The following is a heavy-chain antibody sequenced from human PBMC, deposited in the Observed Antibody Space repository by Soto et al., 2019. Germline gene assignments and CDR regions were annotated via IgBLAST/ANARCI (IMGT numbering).Heavy chain of an antibody. CDR1: GVPIDQYY. D-gene: IGHD6-13*01. V-gene: IGHV4-59*01. CDR2: ILHRGGT. Sequence: PSETLSLTCHVSGVPIDQYYWPWIRQSPGRGLEWIGYILHRGGTNYNPSLKSRVTISADVSESLVSLTMTSVTDADTAHYYCARGLDAYSSSWYWFDYWGQGTLVTVSS. J-gene: IGHJ4*02. CDR3: ARGLDAYSSSWYWFDY.